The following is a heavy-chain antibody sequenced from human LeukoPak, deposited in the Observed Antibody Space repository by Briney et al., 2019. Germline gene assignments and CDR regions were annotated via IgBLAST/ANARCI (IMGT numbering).Heavy chain of an antibody. J-gene: IGHJ3*02. CDR2: IKQDGSEK. V-gene: IGHV3-7*01. Sequence: PGGSLRLSCAASEFTLRTYWMSWVRQAPGKELEWVANIKQDGSEKYYVDSVKGRFTISRDNAKNSLYLQMSSLRAEDTAVYYCARSNSSAFDIWGQGTTVTVSS. D-gene: IGHD4-23*01. CDR3: ARSNSSAFDI. CDR1: EFTLRTYW.